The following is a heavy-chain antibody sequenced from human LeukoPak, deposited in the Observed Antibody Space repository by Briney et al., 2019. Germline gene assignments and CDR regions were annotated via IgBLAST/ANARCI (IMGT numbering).Heavy chain of an antibody. J-gene: IGHJ4*02. CDR1: GFTFSSYG. CDR3: ARDRLGIAAAGTLDY. Sequence: GGSLRLSCAASGFTFSSYGMHWVRQAPGKGLEGVAVIWYDGSNKYYADSVKGRFTISRDNSKHTLYLQMNSLRAEATAVYYCARDRLGIAAAGTLDYWGQGTPVTVS. V-gene: IGHV3-33*01. D-gene: IGHD6-13*01. CDR2: IWYDGSNK.